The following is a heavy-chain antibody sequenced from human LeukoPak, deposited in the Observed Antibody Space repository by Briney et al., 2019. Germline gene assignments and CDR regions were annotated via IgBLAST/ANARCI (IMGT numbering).Heavy chain of an antibody. CDR1: GFTVSSNY. D-gene: IGHD3-22*01. Sequence: PGGSLRLSCAASGFTVSSNYMSWVRQAPGKGLEWVSTINSYGAYTYYADSVRGRFTISRDNSKNTLYLQMNSLRAEDTAVFYCAKRDSSGSYYFDYWGQGTLVTVSS. V-gene: IGHV3-23*01. CDR3: AKRDSSGSYYFDY. J-gene: IGHJ4*02. CDR2: INSYGAYT.